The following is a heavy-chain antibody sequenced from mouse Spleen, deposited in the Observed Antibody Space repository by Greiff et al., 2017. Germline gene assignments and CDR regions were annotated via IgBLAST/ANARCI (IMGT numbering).Heavy chain of an antibody. D-gene: IGHD3-3*01. CDR3: AREGTDFDY. V-gene: IGHV3-6*02. CDR1: GYSITSGYY. CDR2: ISYDGSN. Sequence: DVQLVESGPGLVKPSQSLSLTCSVTGYSITSGYYWNWIRQFPGNKLEWMGYISYDGSNNYNPSLKNRISITRDTSKNQFFLKLNSVTTEDTATYYCAREGTDFDYWGQGTTLTVSS. J-gene: IGHJ2*01.